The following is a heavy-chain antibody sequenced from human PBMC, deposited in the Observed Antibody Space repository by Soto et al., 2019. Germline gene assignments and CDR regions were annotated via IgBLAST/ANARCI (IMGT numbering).Heavy chain of an antibody. V-gene: IGHV3-7*01. Sequence: EVQLVESGGGLVQPGGSLRLSCAASGFTFSSYWMTWVRQVPGKGLEWVANIKRDGGEKYYVDSVKGRFTISRDNAQNSLYLQMNSLRAEDTAVYYCARAQLPPECSSASCYVDYWGQGTLVTVSS. CDR3: ARAQLPPECSSASCYVDY. J-gene: IGHJ4*02. CDR1: GFTFSSYW. CDR2: IKRDGGEK. D-gene: IGHD2-2*01.